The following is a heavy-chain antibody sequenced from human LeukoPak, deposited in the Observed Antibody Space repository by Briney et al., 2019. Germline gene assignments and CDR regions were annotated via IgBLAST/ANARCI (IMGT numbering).Heavy chain of an antibody. V-gene: IGHV3-30-3*01. CDR1: GFTFSSYA. CDR3: ASPRVVGATLFDY. Sequence: PGGSLRLSCAASGFTFSSYAMHWVRQAPGKGLEWVAVISYDGSNKYYADSVKGRFTISKDNSKNTLYLQMNSLRAEDTAVYYCASPRVVGATLFDYWGQGTLVTVSS. D-gene: IGHD1-26*01. J-gene: IGHJ4*02. CDR2: ISYDGSNK.